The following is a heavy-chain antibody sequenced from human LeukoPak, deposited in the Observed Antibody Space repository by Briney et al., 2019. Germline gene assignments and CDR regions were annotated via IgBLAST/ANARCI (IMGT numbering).Heavy chain of an antibody. CDR3: ARREGIAARPSADY. CDR1: GYTFTGYY. V-gene: IGHV1-2*02. J-gene: IGHJ4*02. CDR2: INPNSGGT. D-gene: IGHD6-6*01. Sequence: ASVKVSCKASGYTFTGYYMHWVRQAPGQGLGWMGWINPNSGGTNYAQKFQGRVTMTRDTSISTAYMELSRLRSDDTAVYYCARREGIAARPSADYWGQGTLVTVSS.